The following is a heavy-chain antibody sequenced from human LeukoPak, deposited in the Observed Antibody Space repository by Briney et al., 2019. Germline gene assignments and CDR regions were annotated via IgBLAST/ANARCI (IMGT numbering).Heavy chain of an antibody. J-gene: IGHJ5*02. D-gene: IGHD1-26*01. V-gene: IGHV1-69*04. CDR1: GGTFSSYA. Sequence: GASVKVSCKASGGTFSSYAISRVRQAPGQGLEWMGRIIPIFGIANYAQKFQGRVTITADKSTSTAYMELSSLRSEDTAVYYCAREGGGDYSGSYLWGQGTLVTVSS. CDR3: AREGGGDYSGSYL. CDR2: IIPIFGIA.